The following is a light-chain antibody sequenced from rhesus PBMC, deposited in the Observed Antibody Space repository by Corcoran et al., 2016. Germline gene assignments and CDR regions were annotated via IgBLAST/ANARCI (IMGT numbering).Light chain of an antibody. CDR1: RTDIGDYNR. Sequence: QAAPTQSPSVSGSPGQSVTISCTGTRTDIGDYNRVSWYQQHPGKAPKLLIFEVTKRPSGVSDRFSASKSGNTASLTISGLQSEDEADYYCCSYATSNTYIFGSGTRVTVL. J-gene: IGLJ1*01. CDR2: EVT. V-gene: IGLV2-13*03. CDR3: CSYATSNTYI.